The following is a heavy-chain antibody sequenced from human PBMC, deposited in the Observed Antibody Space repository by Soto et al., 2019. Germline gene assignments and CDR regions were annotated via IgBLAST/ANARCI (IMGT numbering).Heavy chain of an antibody. CDR3: AEARARYCGTPTCLGVVNR. D-gene: IGHD2-21*01. CDR1: GFRFSTYA. CDR2: LSRSGETT. V-gene: IGHV3-23*01. J-gene: IGHJ5*02. Sequence: QLLESGGGLVQPGGSLRLSCEASGFRFSTYAMNWVRQAPGKGLEWVSGLSRSGETTFYADSVKGRFTISRDNSKNTLYLQRDSLRAEDTAFYYCAEARARYCGTPTCLGVVNRWGQGTLVTVPS.